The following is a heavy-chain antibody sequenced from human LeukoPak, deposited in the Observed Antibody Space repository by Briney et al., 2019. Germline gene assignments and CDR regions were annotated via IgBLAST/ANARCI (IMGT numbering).Heavy chain of an antibody. CDR1: GGSINSGDYY. CDR2: IYYSGST. Sequence: SETLSLTCTVSGGSINSGDYYWSWIRQPPGKGLEWIGYIYYSGSTYYNPSLKSRVTISVDTSKNQFSLKLSSVTAADTAVYYCARRYYDILTGYYSEDYFDYWGQGTLVTVSS. CDR3: ARRYYDILTGYYSEDYFDY. V-gene: IGHV4-30-4*01. J-gene: IGHJ4*02. D-gene: IGHD3-9*01.